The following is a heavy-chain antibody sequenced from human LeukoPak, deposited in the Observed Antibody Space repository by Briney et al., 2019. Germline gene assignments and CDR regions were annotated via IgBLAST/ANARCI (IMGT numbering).Heavy chain of an antibody. D-gene: IGHD1-26*01. J-gene: IGHJ4*02. CDR1: GFTFSTDS. Sequence: HPGGSLRLPYEASGFTFSTDSMNWVRQAPGKGLEWVSYINSNSRTIHYADSVKGRFTISRDNAKNSLYLQMNGLRAEDTAVYYCARDVPTIVGALDYWGQGTLVTVSS. CDR2: INSNSRTI. CDR3: ARDVPTIVGALDY. V-gene: IGHV3-48*04.